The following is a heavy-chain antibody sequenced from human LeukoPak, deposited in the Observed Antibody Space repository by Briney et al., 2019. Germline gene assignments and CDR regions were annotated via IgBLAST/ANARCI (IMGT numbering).Heavy chain of an antibody. CDR2: IYYSGST. CDR3: ARVPGYYDSSGFYYFDY. J-gene: IGHJ4*02. CDR1: GGSISSYY. D-gene: IGHD3-22*01. Sequence: SETLSLTCTVSGGSISSYYWSWIRQPPGKGLEWIGYIYYSGSTNYNPSLKSRVTISVDTSKNQFSLKLSSVTAADTAVYYCARVPGYYDSSGFYYFDYWGQGTLVTVSS. V-gene: IGHV4-59*01.